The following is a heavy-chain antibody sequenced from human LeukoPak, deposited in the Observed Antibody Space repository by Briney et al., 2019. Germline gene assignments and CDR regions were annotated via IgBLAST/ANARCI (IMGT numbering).Heavy chain of an antibody. Sequence: SVKVSCKASGGTFSSYAVSWVRQAPGQGLEWMGRIIPVFGRSDSARDFQGRLTITTDESSSTSYMELSSLRSDDTAVYYCAKKEGMVRGVIITDYFDYWGQGTLVTVSS. V-gene: IGHV1-69*05. J-gene: IGHJ4*02. CDR2: IIPVFGRS. D-gene: IGHD3-10*01. CDR1: GGTFSSYA. CDR3: AKKEGMVRGVIITDYFDY.